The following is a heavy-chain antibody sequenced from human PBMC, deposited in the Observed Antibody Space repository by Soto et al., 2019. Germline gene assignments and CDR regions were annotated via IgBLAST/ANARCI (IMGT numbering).Heavy chain of an antibody. D-gene: IGHD2-21*02. Sequence: LRLSCAASGFTFSSYWMHWVRQAPGKGLVWVSRINSDGSSTSYADSVKGRFTISRDNAKNTLYLQMNSLRAEDTAVYYCARDRVVTTKYGIGYYGMDVWGQGTTVTVSS. CDR2: INSDGSST. J-gene: IGHJ6*02. V-gene: IGHV3-74*01. CDR3: ARDRVVTTKYGIGYYGMDV. CDR1: GFTFSSYW.